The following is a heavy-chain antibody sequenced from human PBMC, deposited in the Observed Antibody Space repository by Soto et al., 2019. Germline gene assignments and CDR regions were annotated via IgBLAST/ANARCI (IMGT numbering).Heavy chain of an antibody. CDR2: IIPIFTKP. J-gene: IGHJ6*02. CDR1: GGTFDTYA. CDR3: ARTGDIVVVGDFYYGMDV. D-gene: IGHD2-2*01. Sequence: QVQLVQSGAEVKMPGSSVKVSCTASGGTFDTYALSWVRQAPGQGLEWLGGIIPIFTKPTYARKFQGRITITADESTTTVYLDLSSLTSDDSAVYYCARTGDIVVVGDFYYGMDVWGQETTVIVSS. V-gene: IGHV1-69*01.